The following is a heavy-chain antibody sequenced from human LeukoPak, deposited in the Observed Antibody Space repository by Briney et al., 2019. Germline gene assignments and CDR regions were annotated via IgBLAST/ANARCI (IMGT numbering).Heavy chain of an antibody. CDR1: GFTFSSYW. D-gene: IGHD1-26*01. V-gene: IGHV3-74*01. CDR2: INSDGSSI. J-gene: IGHJ4*02. CDR3: ASGESYYLEN. Sequence: GGSLRLSCTASGFTFSSYWMHWVRQAPGKGLVWVSRINSDGSSISYADSVKGRFTISRDNAKNTLYLQMNSLRAEDTAVYYCASGESYYLENWGQGTLVTVSS.